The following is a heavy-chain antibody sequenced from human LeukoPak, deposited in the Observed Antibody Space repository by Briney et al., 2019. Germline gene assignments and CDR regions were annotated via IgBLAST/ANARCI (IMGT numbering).Heavy chain of an antibody. D-gene: IGHD3-22*01. V-gene: IGHV1-24*01. J-gene: IGHJ4*02. CDR2: FDPEDGET. Sequence: ASVKVSCKVSGYTLTELSMHWVRQAPGKGLEWMGGFDPEDGETIYAQKFQGRVTMTEDTSTDTAYMELSSLRSEDTAVYYCATTLGDATMIVVVTPEGWFDYWGQGTLVTVSS. CDR3: ATTLGDATMIVVVTPEGWFDY. CDR1: GYTLTELS.